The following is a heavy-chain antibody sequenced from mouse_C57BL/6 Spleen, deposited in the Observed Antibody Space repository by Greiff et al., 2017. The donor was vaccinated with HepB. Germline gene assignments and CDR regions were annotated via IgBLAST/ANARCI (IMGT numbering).Heavy chain of an antibody. CDR3: SRSGVITTVVAPFDY. D-gene: IGHD1-1*01. J-gene: IGHJ2*01. V-gene: IGHV1-63*01. Sequence: VQLQQSGAELVRPGTSVKMSCKASGYTFTNYWIGWAKQRPGHGLEWIGDIYPGGGYTNYNEKFKGKATLTADKSSSTAYMQFSSLTSEDSAIYYCSRSGVITTVVAPFDYWGQGTTLTVSS. CDR2: IYPGGGYT. CDR1: GYTFTNYW.